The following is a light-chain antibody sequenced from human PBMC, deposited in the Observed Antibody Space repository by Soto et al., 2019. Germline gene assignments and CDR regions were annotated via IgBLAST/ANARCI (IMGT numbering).Light chain of an antibody. CDR3: QQYHSYSYT. CDR2: KAS. V-gene: IGKV1-5*03. J-gene: IGKJ2*01. CDR1: QSISSW. Sequence: DIQMTQSPSTLSASVGDRVTITCRASQSISSWLAWYQQKPGKAPKLLIYKASSLESGVPSRFSGSGSGTEFTLTISSLQPDDFATYYCQQYHSYSYTFGQGTKLENK.